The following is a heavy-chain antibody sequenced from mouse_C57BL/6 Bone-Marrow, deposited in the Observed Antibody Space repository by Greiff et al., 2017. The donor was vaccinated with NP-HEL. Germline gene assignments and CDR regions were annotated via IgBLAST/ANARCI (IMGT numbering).Heavy chain of an antibody. Sequence: QVHVKQPGAELVKPGASVKLSCKASGYTFTSYWMHWVKQRPGQGLEWIGMIHPTSGSTNYNEKFKSKATLTVDKSSSTAYMQLSSLTSEDSAVYYCARFPYYYGSAWFAYWGQGTLVTVSA. CDR3: ARFPYYYGSAWFAY. CDR2: IHPTSGST. CDR1: GYTFTSYW. D-gene: IGHD1-1*01. J-gene: IGHJ3*01. V-gene: IGHV1-64*01.